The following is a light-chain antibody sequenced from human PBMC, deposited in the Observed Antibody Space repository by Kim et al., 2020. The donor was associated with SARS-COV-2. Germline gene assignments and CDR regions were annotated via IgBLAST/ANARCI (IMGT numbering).Light chain of an antibody. Sequence: VSPGERATLSCRASQSVSSNLAWYQQKPRQAPRLLIYGASTRATGIPARFSGSGSGTEFTLTISSLQSEDFAVYYCQQYNNWPRGTFGQGTKLEI. CDR2: GAS. CDR3: QQYNNWPRGT. V-gene: IGKV3-15*01. CDR1: QSVSSN. J-gene: IGKJ2*01.